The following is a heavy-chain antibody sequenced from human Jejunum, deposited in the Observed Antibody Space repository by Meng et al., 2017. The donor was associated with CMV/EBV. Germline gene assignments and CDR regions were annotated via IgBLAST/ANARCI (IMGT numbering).Heavy chain of an antibody. Sequence: ASGLPFCTYAMSWVRQSPGKCLDRVSSIMPVHGSTYYAASVKGRFTLSRDISKNILYLQMDSLRDDDTAVYYCAKKPTASPAEYFHHWGQGTLVTVSS. CDR1: GLPFCTYA. D-gene: IGHD1-1*01. V-gene: IGHV3-23*01. CDR3: AKKPTASPAEYFHH. J-gene: IGHJ1*01. CDR2: IMPVHGST.